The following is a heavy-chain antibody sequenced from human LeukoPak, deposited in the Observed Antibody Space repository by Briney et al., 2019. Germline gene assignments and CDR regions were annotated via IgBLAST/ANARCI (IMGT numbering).Heavy chain of an antibody. J-gene: IGHJ6*02. CDR2: IYNSVRT. Sequence: SETLSLTCIVSGGSVSSGSYYWSWLPPPPGKGLEWIVYIYNSVRTNYNPSLKSRVTMSVDTSKNQLSLKLSPVTAADTAVYFCVRDLVATIDHYYYGMDVWGQGTTVTVSS. CDR3: VRDLVATIDHYYYGMDV. D-gene: IGHD5-12*01. CDR1: GGSVSSGSYY. V-gene: IGHV4-61*01.